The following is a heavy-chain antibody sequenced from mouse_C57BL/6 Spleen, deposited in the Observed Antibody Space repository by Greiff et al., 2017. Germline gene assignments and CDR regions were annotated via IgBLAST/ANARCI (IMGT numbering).Heavy chain of an antibody. CDR1: GFTFTDYY. CDR3: ARLPSLLRYVDV. D-gene: IGHD1-1*01. J-gene: IGHJ1*03. CDR2: IRNKANGYPT. Sequence: EVKLVESGGGLVQPGGSLSLSCAASGFTFTDYYMSWVRQPPGKALEWLGFIRNKANGYPTEYSASVKGRFTISRDNSQSILYLQMNARRAEDSATYYCARLPSLLRYVDVWGTGTTVTVSS. V-gene: IGHV7-3*01.